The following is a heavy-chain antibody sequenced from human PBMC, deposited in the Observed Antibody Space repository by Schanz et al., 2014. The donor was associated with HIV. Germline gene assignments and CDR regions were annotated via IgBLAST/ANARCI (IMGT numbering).Heavy chain of an antibody. Sequence: QEQLVESGGGVVQPGRSLRLSCVASGFNFNSYGMHWVRQAPGKGLEWVEGRRDEGTKKHYADSVKGRLTISRDNSKNTLYLQMKSLRAEDAAVYYCAKDRNYYESKYRGKGNYYYYYGMDVRGQGTTVTVSS. CDR2: RRDEGTKK. J-gene: IGHJ6*02. D-gene: IGHD3-22*01. V-gene: IGHV3-30*18. CDR3: AKDRNYYESKYRGKGNYYYYYGMDV. CDR1: GFNFNSYG.